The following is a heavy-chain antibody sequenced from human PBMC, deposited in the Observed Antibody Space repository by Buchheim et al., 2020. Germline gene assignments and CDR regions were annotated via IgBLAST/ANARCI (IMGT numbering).Heavy chain of an antibody. Sequence: QVQLQESGPGLVKPSETLSLTCTVSGGSISSYYWSWIRQPPGKGLEWIGYIYYSGSTNSNPSLKSRVTISVDTSKNQFSLKLSSVTAADTAVYYCARRIAAAGTRWFDPWGQGTL. CDR1: GGSISSYY. D-gene: IGHD6-13*01. V-gene: IGHV4-59*01. CDR2: IYYSGST. CDR3: ARRIAAAGTRWFDP. J-gene: IGHJ5*02.